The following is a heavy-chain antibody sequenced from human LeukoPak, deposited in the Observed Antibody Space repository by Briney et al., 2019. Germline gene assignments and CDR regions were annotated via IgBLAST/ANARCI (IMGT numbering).Heavy chain of an antibody. Sequence: PSETLSLTCTVSGGSISSSDYYWDWIRQPPGKGLEWIGNIYYTGSSSYNSSLKSRVTISVDTSKNQFSLQLSSVTAADTAVYYCARENYCTNGVCWAFDPWGQGTLVTVSS. CDR3: ARENYCTNGVCWAFDP. CDR2: IYYTGSS. V-gene: IGHV4-39*07. CDR1: GGSISSSDYY. J-gene: IGHJ5*02. D-gene: IGHD2-8*01.